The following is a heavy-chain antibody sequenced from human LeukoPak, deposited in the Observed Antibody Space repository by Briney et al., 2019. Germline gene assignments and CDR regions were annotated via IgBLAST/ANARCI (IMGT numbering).Heavy chain of an antibody. CDR2: IYYSGST. CDR1: GGSISSSSYY. J-gene: IGHJ4*02. Sequence: PSETLSLTCTVSGGSISSSSYYWTWIRQPPGKGLEWIGYIYYSGSTNYNPSLKSRVTMSVDTSKNQFSLKLNSVTAADTAVYYCVRDSNFCSGGSCYSGNFDYWGQGTLVTVSS. V-gene: IGHV4-61*01. D-gene: IGHD2-15*01. CDR3: VRDSNFCSGGSCYSGNFDY.